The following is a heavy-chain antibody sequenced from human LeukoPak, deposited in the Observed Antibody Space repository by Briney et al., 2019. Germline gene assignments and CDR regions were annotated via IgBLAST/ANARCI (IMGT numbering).Heavy chain of an antibody. CDR2: ISGGGDVT. V-gene: IGHV3-11*01. CDR3: ARDIRAVGDTLYFDY. Sequence: PGGSLRLSCAVSGFTFSDYYMSWIRQAPGMGLEWLSYISGGGDVTPYVDSVKGRFTIARDNAKISLDLHMNTLRAEDTAMYYCARDIRAVGDTLYFDYWGQGILVTVST. J-gene: IGHJ4*02. D-gene: IGHD1-26*01. CDR1: GFTFSDYY.